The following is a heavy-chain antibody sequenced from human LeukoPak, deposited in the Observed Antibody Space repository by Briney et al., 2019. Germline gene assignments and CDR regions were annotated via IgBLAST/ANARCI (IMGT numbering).Heavy chain of an antibody. D-gene: IGHD2-15*01. CDR2: ISAYNGNT. CDR1: GYTFTSYG. J-gene: IGHJ5*02. V-gene: IGHV1-18*01. CDR3: ARVNGVVVAVAAKRTGWFDP. Sequence: ASVKVSCKASGYTFTSYGISWVRQAPGQGLEWMGWISAYNGNTKYAQKPQGRVTMTTDTSTSTAYMELRSLRSDDTAVYYCARVNGVVVAVAAKRTGWFDPWGQGTLVTVSS.